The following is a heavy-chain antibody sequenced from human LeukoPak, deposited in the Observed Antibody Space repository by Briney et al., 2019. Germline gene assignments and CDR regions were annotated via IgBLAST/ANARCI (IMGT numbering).Heavy chain of an antibody. CDR2: ISSSSSYI. CDR3: ARYREGLLWFGELLWGFDY. J-gene: IGHJ4*02. Sequence: KPGGSLRLSCAASGFTSSSYSMNWVRQAPGKGLEWVSSISSSSSYIYYADSVKGRFTISRDNAKNSLYLQMNSLRAEDTAVYYCARYREGLLWFGELLWGFDYWGQGTLVTVSS. CDR1: GFTSSSYS. D-gene: IGHD3-10*01. V-gene: IGHV3-21*01.